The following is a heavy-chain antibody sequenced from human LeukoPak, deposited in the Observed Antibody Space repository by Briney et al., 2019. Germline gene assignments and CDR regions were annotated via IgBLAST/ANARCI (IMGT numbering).Heavy chain of an antibody. Sequence: GGSLRLSCAASGFTFSGYPIHWVRQAPGKGLEWVAVISYDGSSKYYADSVKGRFTISRDNSKNTLYLQMNSLRGEDTAVYYCAKVGEQQLADYWVQGTLVTVSS. D-gene: IGHD6-13*01. J-gene: IGHJ4*02. CDR1: GFTFSGYP. CDR3: AKVGEQQLADY. CDR2: ISYDGSSK. V-gene: IGHV3-30-3*02.